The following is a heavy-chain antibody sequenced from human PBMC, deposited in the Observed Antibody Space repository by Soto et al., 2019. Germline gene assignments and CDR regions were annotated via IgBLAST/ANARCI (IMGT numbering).Heavy chain of an antibody. D-gene: IGHD1-1*01. CDR2: IDPRDSYT. J-gene: IGHJ6*02. CDR3: VRRENDVMDV. Sequence: PGESLKISCKGSGYTFTRYWISWVRQMPGKGLEWMGRIDPRDSYTNYNSSLQGHVTISADKSITTAYLQWSSLKASDTAIYYCVRRENDVMDVWGQGTTVTVSS. V-gene: IGHV5-10-1*01. CDR1: GYTFTRYW.